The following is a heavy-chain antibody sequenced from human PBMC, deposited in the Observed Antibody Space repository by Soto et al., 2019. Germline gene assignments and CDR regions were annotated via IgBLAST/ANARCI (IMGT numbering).Heavy chain of an antibody. CDR3: AWSYGSGSRAFDY. D-gene: IGHD3-10*01. V-gene: IGHV1-69*02. J-gene: IGHJ4*02. CDR2: VIPMLSMS. Sequence: QVHLVQSGVEVKKPGSSVKVSCKASGDTFSSYTINWVRQAPGLGLEWMGRVIPMLSMSNYALKFQGRVTMTADSSTNTAYMELSILRSEDTATYNWAWSYGSGSRAFDYWGQGALVTVSS. CDR1: GDTFSSYT.